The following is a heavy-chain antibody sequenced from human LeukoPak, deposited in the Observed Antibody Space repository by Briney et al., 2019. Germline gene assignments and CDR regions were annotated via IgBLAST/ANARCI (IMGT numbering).Heavy chain of an antibody. CDR2: IFSDGSNE. J-gene: IGHJ3*01. V-gene: IGHV3-30*04. CDR3: ARGIWETNSVAFDL. D-gene: IGHD3-16*01. CDR1: GFSLGSHV. Sequence: GRSLGLSCAASGFSLGSHVMHWVRQAPGKGLEWVALIFSDGSNEYYADSVKGRFTISRDNSKNTLYLQINGLTSEDTAVYSCARGIWETNSVAFDLWGQGTMVIVS.